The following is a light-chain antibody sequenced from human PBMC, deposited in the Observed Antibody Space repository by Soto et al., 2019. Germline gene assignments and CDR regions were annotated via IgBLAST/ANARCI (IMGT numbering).Light chain of an antibody. CDR2: EVN. J-gene: IGLJ3*02. CDR3: CSYAGSSTSWV. V-gene: IGLV2-23*02. Sequence: QSALTQPASVSGSPGQSLTISCTGTSSDLGSYNLVSWYQQHPGKAPKLMIYEVNKRPSGVSNRFSASKSGNTASLTISGLHAEDAADYYCCSYAGSSTSWVFGGGTKLAVL. CDR1: SSDLGSYNL.